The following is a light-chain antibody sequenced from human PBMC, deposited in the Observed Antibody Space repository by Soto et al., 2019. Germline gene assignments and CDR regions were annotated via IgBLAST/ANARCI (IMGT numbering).Light chain of an antibody. Sequence: EIVLTRSPATLSLSPGERATLSCRASQSVSNNYLAWYQQKPGQAPRLLIYGASSRATGIPARFSGSGSGTEFTLTISSLQSEDFAVYYCQQYNNWPITFGQGTRLEI. V-gene: IGKV3D-15*01. CDR1: QSVSNN. J-gene: IGKJ5*01. CDR2: GAS. CDR3: QQYNNWPIT.